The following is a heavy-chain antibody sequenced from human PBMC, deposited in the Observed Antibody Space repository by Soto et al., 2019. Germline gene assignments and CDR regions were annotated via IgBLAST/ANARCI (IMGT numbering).Heavy chain of an antibody. J-gene: IGHJ6*02. V-gene: IGHV3-7*05. CDR2: IEEDGNER. CDR1: GFAFSSYW. CDR3: ARAPQVTTFHYGMDV. D-gene: IGHD2-21*02. Sequence: VQLVESGGGLVQPGGSLRLTCTASGFAFSSYWTNWVRQAPGKGLEWVASIEEDGNERYYVDSVKGRFTISRDNAMNSVYLQRNSLRAEDTAIYYCARAPQVTTFHYGMDVSDQGTTVTVSS.